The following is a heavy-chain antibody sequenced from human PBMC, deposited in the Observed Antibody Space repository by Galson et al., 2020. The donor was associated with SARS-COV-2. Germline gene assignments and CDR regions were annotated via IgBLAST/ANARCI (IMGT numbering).Heavy chain of an antibody. CDR2: IYYSGST. CDR1: GGSISSVGYY. J-gene: IGHJ5*02. CDR3: ARTPYNWFDP. V-gene: IGHV4-31*03. Sequence: ASETLSLTCTVSGGSISSVGYYWSWIRQHPGKGLEWIGYIYYSGSTYYNPSLKSRVTISVDTSKNQFSLKLSSVTAADTAVYYCARTPYNWFDPWGQGTLVTVSS.